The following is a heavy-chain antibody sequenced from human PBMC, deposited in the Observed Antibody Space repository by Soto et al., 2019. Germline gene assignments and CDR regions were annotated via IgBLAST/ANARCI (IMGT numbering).Heavy chain of an antibody. CDR3: AARNSSLSGLDY. CDR2: INAGNGNT. Sequence: SVKVSCKASGYSFTSYAMHWGRQAPGQRLEWMGWINAGNGNTKYSQKFQGRVTITRDTSASTAYMELSSLRSEDTAVYYCAARNSSLSGLDYWGQGTLVTVSS. CDR1: GYSFTSYA. J-gene: IGHJ4*02. V-gene: IGHV1-3*01. D-gene: IGHD6-6*01.